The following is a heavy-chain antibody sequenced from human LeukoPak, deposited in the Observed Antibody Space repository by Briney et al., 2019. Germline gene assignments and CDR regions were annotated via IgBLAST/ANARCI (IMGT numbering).Heavy chain of an antibody. V-gene: IGHV3-23*01. CDR3: AREDSGSYYSDY. D-gene: IGHD1-26*01. J-gene: IGHJ4*02. CDR1: GFTFSSYA. CDR2: ISGSGGRT. Sequence: GGSLRLSCAASGFTFSSYAMSWVRQAPGKGLEWVSVISGSGGRTYYADSVKGRFTISRDNSKNTVDLQMNGLRAEGTAVYYCAREDSGSYYSDYWGQGTLVTVSS.